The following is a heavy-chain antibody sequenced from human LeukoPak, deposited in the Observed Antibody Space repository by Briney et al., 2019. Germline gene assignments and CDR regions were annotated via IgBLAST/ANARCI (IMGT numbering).Heavy chain of an antibody. CDR1: GFTFSSYG. V-gene: IGHV3-30*03. D-gene: IGHD3-10*01. CDR2: ISYDGSNK. CDR3: ARDGATHADY. Sequence: GGSLRLSCAASGFTFSSYGMHWVRQAPGKGLEWVAVISYDGSNKYCADSVKGRFTISRDNAKNSLYLQMNSLRAEDTAVYYCARDGATHADYWGQGTLVTVSS. J-gene: IGHJ4*02.